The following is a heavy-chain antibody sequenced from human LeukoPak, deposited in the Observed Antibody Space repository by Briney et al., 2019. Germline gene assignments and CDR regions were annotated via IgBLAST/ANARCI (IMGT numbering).Heavy chain of an antibody. D-gene: IGHD3-10*02. Sequence: PGGSLRLSCAASGFTFSSYWMHWVRQAPGKGLVWVSRINGDGSSTSYADSVKGRFTISRDNAKNSPYLQMNSLRAEDTAVYYCARDVRGDAFDIWGQGTMVTVSS. CDR2: INGDGSST. V-gene: IGHV3-74*01. J-gene: IGHJ3*02. CDR3: ARDVRGDAFDI. CDR1: GFTFSSYW.